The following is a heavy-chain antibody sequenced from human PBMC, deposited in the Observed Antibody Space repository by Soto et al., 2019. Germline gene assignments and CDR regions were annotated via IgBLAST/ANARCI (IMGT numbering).Heavy chain of an antibody. CDR3: ARDKTKSVLTFYALHDY. CDR1: GYNFTSYG. CDR2: LSAYNGNT. D-gene: IGHD2-8*01. J-gene: IGHJ4*02. V-gene: IGHV1-18*01. Sequence: GHSVQVSCKASGYNFTSYGIRWVRQAPGQGLEWMGWLSAYNGNTNYAQKLQGRVNMTTDTSTRTAHLELRCLSSDDTAVYYCARDKTKSVLTFYALHDYSGQGTLVT.